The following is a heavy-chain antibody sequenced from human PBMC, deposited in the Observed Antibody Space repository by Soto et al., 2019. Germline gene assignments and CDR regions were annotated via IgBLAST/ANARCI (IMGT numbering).Heavy chain of an antibody. J-gene: IGHJ4*02. CDR2: IYYSGST. CDR3: ARARVSLIYYFDY. CDR1: GGSISSYY. Sequence: SETLSLTCTVSGGSISSYYWSWIRQPPGKGLEWIGYIYYSGSTNYNPSLKSRVTISVDTSKNQFSLKLSSVTAADTAVYYCARARVSLIYYFDYWGQGTLVTVSS. V-gene: IGHV4-59*01. D-gene: IGHD2-8*01.